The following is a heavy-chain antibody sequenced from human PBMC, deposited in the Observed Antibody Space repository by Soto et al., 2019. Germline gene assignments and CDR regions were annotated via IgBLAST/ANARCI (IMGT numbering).Heavy chain of an antibody. D-gene: IGHD6-19*01. CDR1: GWTFSSYS. Sequence: AGTLSLSCAASGWTFSSYSLHWVRQAPGKGLEWVAVISYDGSNKYYAESVTGRFTISRHNSKNTLYLQMNSLRAEDTAVYYCATRCFNSQWLYGFDIWGQGTMVTVSS. V-gene: IGHV3-30-3*01. J-gene: IGHJ3*02. CDR3: ATRCFNSQWLYGFDI. CDR2: ISYDGSNK.